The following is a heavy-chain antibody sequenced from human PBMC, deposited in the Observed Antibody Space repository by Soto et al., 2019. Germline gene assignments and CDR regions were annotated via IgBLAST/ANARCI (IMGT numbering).Heavy chain of an antibody. J-gene: IGHJ1*01. CDR1: GFTFSRFA. Sequence: GGSLRLSCEASGFTFSRFAMSWVRQAPGKGLEWVALISPAGTNQYYADSAKGRFTISRDNSKNTLYLQMNSLRPEDTGLYYCARENSRISPRLFQHWGHGTLVTV. V-gene: IGHV3-30*03. CDR2: ISPAGTNQ. CDR3: ARENSRISPRLFQH. D-gene: IGHD6-6*01.